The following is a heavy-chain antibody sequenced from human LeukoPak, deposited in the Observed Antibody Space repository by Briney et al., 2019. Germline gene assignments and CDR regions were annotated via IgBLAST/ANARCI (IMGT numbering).Heavy chain of an antibody. J-gene: IGHJ5*02. V-gene: IGHV1-18*04. CDR3: ARAYSSGWYDGGWFDP. Sequence: ASVKVSCKASGYPFTSYGISWVRQAPGQGLEWMGWISAYNGNTNYAQKLQGRVTMTTDTSTSTAYMELRSLRSDDTAVYYCARAYSSGWYDGGWFDPWGQGTLVTVSS. D-gene: IGHD6-19*01. CDR1: GYPFTSYG. CDR2: ISAYNGNT.